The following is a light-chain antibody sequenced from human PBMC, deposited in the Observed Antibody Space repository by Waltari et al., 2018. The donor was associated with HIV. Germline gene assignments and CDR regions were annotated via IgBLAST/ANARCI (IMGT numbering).Light chain of an antibody. CDR2: DAS. V-gene: IGKV1-39*01. CDR1: QTVTNK. J-gene: IGKJ3*01. Sequence: IQMTQSPSSLSASVGDTVTITCWASQTVTNKVTWYQQKPGKAPKVVIYDASGLQNGVPPRFSGSGSGTAFTLTITGLQPDDFASYFCQQTYSSPLTFGPGTKVDIE. CDR3: QQTYSSPLT.